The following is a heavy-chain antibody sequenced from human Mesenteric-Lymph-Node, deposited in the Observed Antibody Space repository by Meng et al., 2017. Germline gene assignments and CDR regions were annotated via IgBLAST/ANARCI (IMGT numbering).Heavy chain of an antibody. J-gene: IGHJ6*02. CDR3: ARLGYCSGGSCYYGMDV. Sequence: GESLKISCAASGFTFSNYAMYWVRQAPGKGLEWVSTITRDASRTYYADSVKGRFTISRDNSKNTLYLQMNSLRAEDTAVYYCARLGYCSGGSCYYGMDVWGQGTTVTVSS. CDR2: ITRDASRT. CDR1: GFTFSNYA. V-gene: IGHV3-23*01. D-gene: IGHD2-15*01.